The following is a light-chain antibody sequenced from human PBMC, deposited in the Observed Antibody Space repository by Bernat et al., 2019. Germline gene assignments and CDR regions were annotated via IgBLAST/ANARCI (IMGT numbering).Light chain of an antibody. Sequence: AIQLTQSPSSLSASVGDRVTITCRASQGISSALAWYQRKPGKAPKLLIYDASSLESGVPSRFSGSGSGTDFTLTISSLQPEDFATYYCQQFNNYPQTFGPGTKVDIK. J-gene: IGKJ3*01. CDR1: QGISSA. V-gene: IGKV1D-13*01. CDR3: QQFNNYPQT. CDR2: DAS.